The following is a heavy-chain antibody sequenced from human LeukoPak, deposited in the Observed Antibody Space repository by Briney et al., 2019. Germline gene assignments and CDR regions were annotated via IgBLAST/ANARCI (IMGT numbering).Heavy chain of an antibody. CDR1: GFTFSSYA. D-gene: IGHD6-13*01. Sequence: PGGSLRLSCAASGFTFSSYAMSWVRQAPGKGLEWVSAISGSGGSTYYADSVKGRFTISRDNSKNTLYLQMNSLRAEDTAVYYCARDQAGGSSSWSYWGQGTLVTVSS. J-gene: IGHJ4*02. CDR3: ARDQAGGSSSWSY. V-gene: IGHV3-23*01. CDR2: ISGSGGST.